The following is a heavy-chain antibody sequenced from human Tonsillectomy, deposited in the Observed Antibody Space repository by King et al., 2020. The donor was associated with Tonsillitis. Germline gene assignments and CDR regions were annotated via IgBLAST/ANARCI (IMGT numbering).Heavy chain of an antibody. Sequence: VQLVESGGGLVKPGGSLRLSCTASGFAFRKAWMSWVRQAPGKGLEWVGLIKSQTDGGTIDYAAPVTGRFTISRDDSNNTLSLQMNSLKTEDTAVYYCTTDEWFGEFAPAYHYDYYGMDVWGQGTTVTVSS. CDR2: IKSQTDGGTI. CDR1: GFAFRKAW. J-gene: IGHJ6*02. D-gene: IGHD3-10*01. V-gene: IGHV3-15*01. CDR3: TTDEWFGEFAPAYHYDYYGMDV.